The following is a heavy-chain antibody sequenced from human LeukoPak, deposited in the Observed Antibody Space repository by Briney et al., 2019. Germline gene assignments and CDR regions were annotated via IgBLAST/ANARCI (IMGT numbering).Heavy chain of an antibody. J-gene: IGHJ4*02. CDR1: GFTLSSYA. CDR2: ISYDGSNK. CDR3: AKDSSIYYYDSSGYYSY. V-gene: IGHV3-30*04. Sequence: GGSLRLSCAASGFTLSSYAMHWVRQAPGKGLEWVAVISYDGSNKYYADSVKGRFTISRDNSKNTLYLQMNSLRAEDTAVYYCAKDSSIYYYDSSGYYSYWGQGTLVTVSS. D-gene: IGHD3-22*01.